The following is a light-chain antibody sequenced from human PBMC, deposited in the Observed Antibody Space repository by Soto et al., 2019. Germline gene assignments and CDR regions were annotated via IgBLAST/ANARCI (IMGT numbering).Light chain of an antibody. CDR1: STDVGGYTY. V-gene: IGLV2-8*01. Sequence: QSVLTQPPSASGSPGQSVAISCTGTSTDVGGYTYVYWYQQQPGKAPKLMIYEVNKRPSGVPDRFSGSKSGNTASLTVSGLHEADEDDYSCSTYAGSSNVFGTGTKLTVL. CDR2: EVN. J-gene: IGLJ1*01. CDR3: STYAGSSNV.